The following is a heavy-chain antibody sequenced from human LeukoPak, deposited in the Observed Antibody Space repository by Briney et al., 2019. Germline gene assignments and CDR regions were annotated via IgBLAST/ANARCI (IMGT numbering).Heavy chain of an antibody. Sequence: ASVKVSCKASGGAFSSYAISSVRQAPGQGIEWMGGIIPIFGTANYAQKFQGRVTITADKSTSTAYMELSSLRSEDTAVYYCARTQALSVLVDPWGQGTLVTVSS. J-gene: IGHJ5*02. CDR1: GGAFSSYA. CDR2: IIPIFGTA. D-gene: IGHD2-15*01. V-gene: IGHV1-69*06. CDR3: ARTQALSVLVDP.